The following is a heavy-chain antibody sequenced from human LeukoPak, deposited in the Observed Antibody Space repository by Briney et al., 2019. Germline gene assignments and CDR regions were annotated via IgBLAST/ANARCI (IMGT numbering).Heavy chain of an antibody. CDR3: ARVCQVGAIRGPFDI. V-gene: IGHV3-13*04. J-gene: IGHJ3*02. CDR2: IGTAGDT. CDR1: GFTFTTCD. D-gene: IGHD1-26*01. Sequence: GGSLILSCAASGFTFTTCDMHWVRQATGKGLEWVSAIGTAGDTYYPGSVKGRFTISRENAKNSLYLQMNSLRAGDTAVYYCARVCQVGAIRGPFDIWGQGTMVTVSS.